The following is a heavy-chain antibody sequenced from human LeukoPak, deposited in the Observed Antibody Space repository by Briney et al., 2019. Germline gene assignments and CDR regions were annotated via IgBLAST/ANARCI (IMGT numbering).Heavy chain of an antibody. D-gene: IGHD6-13*01. J-gene: IGHJ5*02. Sequence: GRSLRLSRAASGFTFDDYAMHWGRQAPGKGLEWVSGMSWNSGSIGYADSVKGRFTISRDNAKNSLYLQMTSLRAEDTALYYCAKDTYSSSWFRFDPWGQGTLLTVSS. V-gene: IGHV3-9*01. CDR1: GFTFDDYA. CDR2: MSWNSGSI. CDR3: AKDTYSSSWFRFDP.